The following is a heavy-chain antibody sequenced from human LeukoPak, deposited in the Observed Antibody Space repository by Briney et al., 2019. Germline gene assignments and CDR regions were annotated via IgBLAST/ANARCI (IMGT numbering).Heavy chain of an antibody. V-gene: IGHV3-7*01. J-gene: IGHJ4*02. CDR2: INQDGSER. CDR3: SRSLDY. CDR1: GFPFSDHW. Sequence: GGSLRLSCAASGFPFSDHWMDWVRQIPGKGMEWVANINQDGSERYYADSVKGRFTISRDNAKNSLYLQMNSLRAEDTAVYYCSRSLDYWGQGVLVTVSS.